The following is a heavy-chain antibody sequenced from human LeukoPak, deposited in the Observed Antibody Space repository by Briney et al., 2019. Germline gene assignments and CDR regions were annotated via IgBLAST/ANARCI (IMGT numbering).Heavy chain of an antibody. V-gene: IGHV3-66*01. CDR3: AREPYYYDSSGYFQH. CDR1: GFTVSNNY. CDR2: IYSGGYT. D-gene: IGHD3-22*01. Sequence: GGSLRLSCAASGFTVSNNYMSWVRQAPGKGLEWVSVIYSGGYTYYADSVKGRFTISRDNSKNTLYLQMNSLRAEDTAVYYCAREPYYYDSSGYFQHWGQGTLVTVSS. J-gene: IGHJ1*01.